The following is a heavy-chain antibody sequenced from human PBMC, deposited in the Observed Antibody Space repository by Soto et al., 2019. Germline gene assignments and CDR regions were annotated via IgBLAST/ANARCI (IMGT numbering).Heavy chain of an antibody. D-gene: IGHD3-3*01. CDR2: IIPIPDIT. V-gene: IGHV1-69*08. CDR1: GGTFSTYI. J-gene: IGHJ3*01. CDR3: ARDRITTRGDAFDL. Sequence: QVQLVQYGAEVKKPGSSVKVSCKAPGGTFSTYIISWVLQAPGQGLEWMGRIIPIPDITDNAQKFQGRVTFSADKSTSTDYMELSSLRSEDTAVYYCARDRITTRGDAFDLWGQGTMVTVSS.